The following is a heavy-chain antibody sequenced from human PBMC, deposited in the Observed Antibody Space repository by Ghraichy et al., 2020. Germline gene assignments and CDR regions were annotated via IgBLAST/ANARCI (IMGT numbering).Heavy chain of an antibody. D-gene: IGHD5-12*01. J-gene: IGHJ4*02. CDR3: ARHVWIKGATTDYFDY. CDR2: IFRSEKI. V-gene: IGHV4-59*08. CDR1: GVSISTYY. Sequence: SETLSLTCSVSGVSISTYYWSWIRQYPGKGLEWIGYIFRSEKINYNPSLKSRITMSVDTSKSQVSLKFSSVTAADTALYYCARHVWIKGATTDYFDYWGQGILVTVSS.